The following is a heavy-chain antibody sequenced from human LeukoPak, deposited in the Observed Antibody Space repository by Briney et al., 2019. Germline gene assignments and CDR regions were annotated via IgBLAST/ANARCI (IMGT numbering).Heavy chain of an antibody. V-gene: IGHV4-34*01. J-gene: IGHJ2*01. D-gene: IGHD2-15*01. CDR3: ARAVSRYCSGGSCLNYWYFDL. CDR2: INDSGSV. CDR1: SGSFSGYY. Sequence: SETLSLTCAVYSGSFSGYYWSWIRQPPGKGLEWIGEINDSGSVNCNPSLKNRVALSVDTSKNQFSLRLSSVAAADTAVYYCARAVSRYCSGGSCLNYWYFDLWGRGTLVTVSS.